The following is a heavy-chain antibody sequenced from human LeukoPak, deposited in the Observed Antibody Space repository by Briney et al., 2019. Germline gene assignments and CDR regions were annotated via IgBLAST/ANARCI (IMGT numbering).Heavy chain of an antibody. Sequence: GRSLRLSCAASGFTFSSYGMHWVRQAPGKGLEWVSVIYSGGSTYYADSVKGRFTISRDNSKNTLYLQMNSLRAEDTAVYYCAGVRVTTTLIDYWGQGTLVTVSS. CDR3: AGVRVTTTLIDY. V-gene: IGHV3-NL1*01. CDR2: IYSGGST. CDR1: GFTFSSYG. D-gene: IGHD4-17*01. J-gene: IGHJ4*02.